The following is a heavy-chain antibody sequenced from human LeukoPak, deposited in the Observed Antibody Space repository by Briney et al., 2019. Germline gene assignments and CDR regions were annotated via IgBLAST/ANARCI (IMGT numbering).Heavy chain of an antibody. V-gene: IGHV4-31*03. CDR3: ARVLGSQQLAPFDY. CDR2: IYYSGST. CDR1: GGSISSGGYY. Sequence: PSETLSLTCTVSGGSISSGGYYWSWIRQHPGKGLEWIGYIYYSGSTYYNPSLKSRVTISVDTSKNQFSLKLSSVTAADTAVYYCARVLGSQQLAPFDYWGQGTLVTVSS. J-gene: IGHJ4*02. D-gene: IGHD6-13*01.